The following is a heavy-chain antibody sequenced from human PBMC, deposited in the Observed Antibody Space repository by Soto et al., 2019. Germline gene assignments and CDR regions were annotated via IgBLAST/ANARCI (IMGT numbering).Heavy chain of an antibody. V-gene: IGHV4-59*01. CDR1: GASISSYY. J-gene: IGHJ3*01. CDR2: LYHSGGT. D-gene: IGHD6-13*01. Sequence: QVQLQESGPQLVKPSETLSLTCAVSGASISSYYWSWIRQPPGKGLEWIGYLYHSGGTNYNPSLKSRVSISLDTSKNAFSLKLSSVTAADTAVYYCASSFSSSWYHAFDVWGQGTMVAVSS. CDR3: ASSFSSSWYHAFDV.